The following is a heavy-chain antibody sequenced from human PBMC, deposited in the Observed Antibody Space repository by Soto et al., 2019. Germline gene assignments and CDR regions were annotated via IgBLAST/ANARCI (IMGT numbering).Heavy chain of an antibody. D-gene: IGHD1-26*01. CDR3: ATIGSMASDDVPFDR. CDR2: IKSKNDGGTI. V-gene: IGHV3-15*07. CDR1: GLSFSNAW. Sequence: EVLLVESGGGLVKPGGSLRLSCAASGLSFSNAWMNWVRQAPGKGLEWVGRIKSKNDGGTIDYSAHVGGRFTISRDDSRNTLYVQMNRLKIEDTGIYYCATIGSMASDDVPFDRWGQGTLVTVSS. J-gene: IGHJ4*02.